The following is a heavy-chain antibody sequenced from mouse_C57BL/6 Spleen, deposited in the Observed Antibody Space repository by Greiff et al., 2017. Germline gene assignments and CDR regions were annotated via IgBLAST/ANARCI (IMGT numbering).Heavy chain of an antibody. Sequence: EVKVEESGGGLVKPGGSLKLSCAASGFTFSSYTMSWVRQTPEKRLEWVATISGGGGNTYYPDSVKGRFTISRDNAKNTLYLQMSSLRSEDTALYYCAISGIYYDYVWYFDVWGTGTTVTVSS. D-gene: IGHD2-4*01. J-gene: IGHJ1*03. CDR2: ISGGGGNT. V-gene: IGHV5-9*01. CDR1: GFTFSSYT. CDR3: AISGIYYDYVWYFDV.